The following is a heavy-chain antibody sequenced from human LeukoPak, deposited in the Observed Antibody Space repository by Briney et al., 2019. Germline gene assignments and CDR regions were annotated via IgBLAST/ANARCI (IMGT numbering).Heavy chain of an antibody. J-gene: IGHJ4*02. Sequence: SGXXXXSYAMSWVRQAPGKGLEWVSAISGSGGSTYYADSVKGRFTISRDNSKNTLYLQMNSLRAEDTAVYYCAKDLYGDYGFDYWGQGTLVTVSS. CDR1: GXXXXSYA. CDR3: AKDLYGDYGFDY. CDR2: ISGSGGST. V-gene: IGHV3-23*01. D-gene: IGHD4-17*01.